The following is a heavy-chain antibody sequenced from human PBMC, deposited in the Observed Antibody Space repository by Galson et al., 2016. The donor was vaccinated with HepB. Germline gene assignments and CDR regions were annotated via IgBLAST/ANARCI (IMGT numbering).Heavy chain of an antibody. CDR3: ARDVVGSYFAESFFNC. Sequence: SLRLSCAVSGFTFSTYWMDWVRQAPGKGLEWVANIKQDGSEKNYVDSVKGRFTISRDNAENSLYLQMNSLRVEDTAVYYCARDVVGSYFAESFFNCWGQGTPVTVSS. CDR2: IKQDGSEK. CDR1: GFTFSTYW. V-gene: IGHV3-7*01. J-gene: IGHJ4*02. D-gene: IGHD3-10*01.